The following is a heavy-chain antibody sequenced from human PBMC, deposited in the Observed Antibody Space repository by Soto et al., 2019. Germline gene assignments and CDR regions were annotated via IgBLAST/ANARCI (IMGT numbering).Heavy chain of an antibody. V-gene: IGHV5-51*01. J-gene: IGHJ4*02. CDR2: IYPGDSDT. Sequence: GESLKIACNGSGYSFTNYWIGLVRQMPGKGLEWMGIIYPGDSDTRYSPSFQGQVTISADKSISTASLQWSSLEASDTAVYYCARQGSGYSGFDYWGQGTLVTVSS. D-gene: IGHD3-3*01. CDR1: GYSFTNYW. CDR3: ARQGSGYSGFDY.